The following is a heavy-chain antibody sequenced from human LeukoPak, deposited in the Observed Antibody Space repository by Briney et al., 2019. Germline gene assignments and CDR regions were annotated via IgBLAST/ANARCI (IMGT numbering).Heavy chain of an antibody. V-gene: IGHV3-53*01. J-gene: IGHJ4*02. CDR2: IYGGGST. Sequence: GGSLRLSCAASGFTVSSNFMTWVRQAPGKGLEWVSVIYGGGSTYYADSVKGRFTISRDNAKNSLYLHMNSLTVEDTAVYYCSRDPRNNDYWGQGTLVTVSS. CDR3: SRDPRNNDY. CDR1: GFTVSSNF.